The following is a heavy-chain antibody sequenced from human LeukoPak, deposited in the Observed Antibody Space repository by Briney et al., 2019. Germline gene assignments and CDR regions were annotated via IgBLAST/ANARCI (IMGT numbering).Heavy chain of an antibody. J-gene: IGHJ6*03. CDR3: ARIIVVVPAAKEIYYYMDV. V-gene: IGHV1-18*01. CDR1: GYTFTSYD. CDR2: ISAYNGNT. Sequence: GASVKVCCKASGYTFTSYDINWVRQAPGQGLEWMGWISAYNGNTNYAQKLQGRVTMTTDTSTSTAYMELRSLGSDDTAVYYCARIIVVVPAAKEIYYYMDVWGKGTTVTVSS. D-gene: IGHD2-2*01.